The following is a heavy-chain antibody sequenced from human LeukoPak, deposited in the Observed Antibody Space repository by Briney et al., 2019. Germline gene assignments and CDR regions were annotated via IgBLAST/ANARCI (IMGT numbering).Heavy chain of an antibody. CDR2: INSDGSST. V-gene: IGHV3-74*01. CDR1: GFTFSNYW. D-gene: IGHD1-26*01. Sequence: PGGSLRLSCEASGFTFSNYWMHWVRQAPGKGLVWVSRINSDGSSTRYADSVKGRFTISRDNAKNTLYLQMNSLRAEDTAVYYCVRSGSYSALDYWGQGTLVTVSS. CDR3: VRSGSYSALDY. J-gene: IGHJ4*02.